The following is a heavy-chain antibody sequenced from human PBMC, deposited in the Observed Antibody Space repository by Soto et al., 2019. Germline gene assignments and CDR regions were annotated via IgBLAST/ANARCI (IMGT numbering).Heavy chain of an antibody. D-gene: IGHD6-6*01. CDR1: GDSISSGGYY. CDR2: IYYSGST. J-gene: IGHJ5*02. CDR3: ARSPYSGSYIDL. Sequence: SETLSLTCTVSGDSISSGGYYWSWIRQHPGKGLEWIGYIYYSGSTSYNPSLKSRVAISVDTSKNQFSLELNSVTDADTAIYYCARSPYSGSYIDLWGQGTLVTVSS. V-gene: IGHV4-31*03.